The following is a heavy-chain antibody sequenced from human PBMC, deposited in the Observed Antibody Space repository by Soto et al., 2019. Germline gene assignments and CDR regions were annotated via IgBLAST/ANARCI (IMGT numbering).Heavy chain of an antibody. V-gene: IGHV4-4*02. CDR3: ARRSMDCSGGSCDTYDAFDI. D-gene: IGHD2-15*01. CDR1: GGTVASSHW. J-gene: IGHJ3*02. CDR2: VYHTGDT. Sequence: SETLSLTCGVSGGTVASSHWWSWVRQSPGGGLEWIGNVYHTGDTNLNPSLQSRVTISVDKSNNQFSLRLNSLTAADTAVYYCARRSMDCSGGSCDTYDAFDIWGQGTMVTVSS.